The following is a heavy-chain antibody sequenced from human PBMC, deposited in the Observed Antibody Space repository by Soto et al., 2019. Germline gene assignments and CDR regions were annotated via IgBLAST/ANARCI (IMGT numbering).Heavy chain of an antibody. CDR3: ASHDPGARFDP. J-gene: IGHJ5*02. CDR1: RYNFTAHL. Sequence: QVQVGEAGAGGEKPGASVKGSWQAPRYNFTAHLLHWVAQAPGQRPGVMGWINPNNGATHYGLSFQGRVTMTRDTSISTAYMELSSLRSDDTAVYYCASHDPGARFDPWGQGTLVIVSS. D-gene: IGHD1-1*01. CDR2: INPNNGAT. V-gene: IGHV1-2*02.